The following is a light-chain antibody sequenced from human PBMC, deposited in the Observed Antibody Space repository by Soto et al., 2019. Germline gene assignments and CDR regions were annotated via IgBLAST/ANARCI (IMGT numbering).Light chain of an antibody. V-gene: IGKV1-5*03. J-gene: IGKJ1*01. Sequence: DIQITQSPSTLSGSVGERVTITCRASQTISSWLAWYQQKPGKAPKLLIYKASTLKSGVPSRFSGSGSGTEFTLTISSLQPDDFATYYCQDYNSYSEAFGQGTKVDIK. CDR2: KAS. CDR1: QTISSW. CDR3: QDYNSYSEA.